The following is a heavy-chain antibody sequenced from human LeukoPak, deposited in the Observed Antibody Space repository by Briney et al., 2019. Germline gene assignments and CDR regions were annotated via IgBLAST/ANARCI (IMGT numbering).Heavy chain of an antibody. CDR2: IRYDGSNK. CDR3: AKVGYDYVWGSYRSPDY. V-gene: IGHV3-30*02. J-gene: IGHJ4*02. Sequence: GGSLRLSCAGSGFIFSSYGMHWVRQAPGKGLEWVAFIRYDGSNKYYADSVKGRFTISRDNSKNTLYLQMNSLRAEDTAVYYCAKVGYDYVWGSYRSPDYWGQGTLVTVSS. CDR1: GFIFSSYG. D-gene: IGHD3-16*02.